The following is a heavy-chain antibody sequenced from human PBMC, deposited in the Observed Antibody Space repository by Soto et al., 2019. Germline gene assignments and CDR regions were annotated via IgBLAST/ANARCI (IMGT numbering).Heavy chain of an antibody. CDR1: GFTFSSYS. J-gene: IGHJ3*02. Sequence: GGSLSLSCAASGFTFSSYSMNWVRQAPGKGLERVSYISSSSSTIYYADSVKGRFTISRDNAKNSLYLQMNSLRAEDTAVYYCARDPYDILTGYYESAFDIWGQGTMVTVSS. V-gene: IGHV3-48*01. CDR3: ARDPYDILTGYYESAFDI. D-gene: IGHD3-9*01. CDR2: ISSSSSTI.